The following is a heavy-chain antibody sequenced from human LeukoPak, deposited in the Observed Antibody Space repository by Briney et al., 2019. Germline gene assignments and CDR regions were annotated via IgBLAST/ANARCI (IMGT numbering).Heavy chain of an antibody. J-gene: IGHJ4*02. Sequence: GASVKVSCKASGYTFTGYYIRWVRQAPGQGLEWMGWINPNTGGTDYAQKFQGRVTMTRDTSISTVYMELSRLTSDDTAVYYCARGAASAGAKYFDQWGQGTLVTVSS. CDR2: INPNTGGT. D-gene: IGHD6-13*01. CDR1: GYTFTGYY. V-gene: IGHV1-2*02. CDR3: ARGAASAGAKYFDQ.